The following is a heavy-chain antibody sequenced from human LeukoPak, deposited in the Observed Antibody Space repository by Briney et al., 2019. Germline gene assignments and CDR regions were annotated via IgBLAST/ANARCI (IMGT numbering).Heavy chain of an antibody. CDR3: TRGIRGDIVVVPAAMNY. D-gene: IGHD2-2*01. V-gene: IGHV3-49*04. CDR2: IRSKAYGGTT. CDR1: GFTFGDYA. Sequence: GSLRLSCTASGFTFGDYAMSWVRQAPGKGLEWVGFIRSKAYGGTTEYAASVKGRFTISRDDSKSIAYLQMNSLKTEDTAVYYRTRGIRGDIVVVPAAMNYWGQGTLVTVSS. J-gene: IGHJ4*02.